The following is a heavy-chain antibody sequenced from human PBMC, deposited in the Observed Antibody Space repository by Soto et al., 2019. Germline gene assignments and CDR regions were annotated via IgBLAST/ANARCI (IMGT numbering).Heavy chain of an antibody. CDR1: GYTFTSYG. CDR2: ISAYNGNT. CDR3: ARTDTAMVTDYYYYGMDV. Sequence: GASVKVSCKASGYTFTSYGISWVRQAPGQGLEWMGWISAYNGNTNYAQKLQGRVTMTTDTSTSTAYMELRSLRSDDTAVYYCARTDTAMVTDYYYYGMDVWGQGTTVTVSS. D-gene: IGHD5-18*01. V-gene: IGHV1-18*04. J-gene: IGHJ6*02.